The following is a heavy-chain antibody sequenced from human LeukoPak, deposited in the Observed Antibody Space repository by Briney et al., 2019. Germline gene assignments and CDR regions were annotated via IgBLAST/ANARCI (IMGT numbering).Heavy chain of an antibody. CDR1: GFTFSSYA. CDR3: AKGGQRKRWLQCYFDY. J-gene: IGHJ4*02. Sequence: PGGSLRLSCAASGFTFSSYAMSWVRQAPGKGPEWASAISGSGGSTYYADSVKGRFTISRDNSKNTLYLQMNSLRAEDTAVYYCAKGGQRKRWLQCYFDYWGQGTLVTVSS. CDR2: ISGSGGST. V-gene: IGHV3-23*01. D-gene: IGHD5-12*01.